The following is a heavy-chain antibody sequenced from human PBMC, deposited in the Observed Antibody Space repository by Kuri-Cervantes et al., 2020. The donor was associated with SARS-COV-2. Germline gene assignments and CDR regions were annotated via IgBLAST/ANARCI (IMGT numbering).Heavy chain of an antibody. CDR2: ISSKSSYR. J-gene: IGHJ6*03. V-gene: IGHV3-21*01. CDR1: GFSFSSYS. CDR3: ARLDGIELWLRSLYYMDV. D-gene: IGHD5-18*01. Sequence: GESLKISCAASGFSFSSYSMNWVRQAPGKGQEWVSSISSKSSYRYYADSVKGRFTMSRDDGRNSLYLQMNSLRAEDTAVYYCARLDGIELWLRSLYYMDVWGKGTSVTVSS.